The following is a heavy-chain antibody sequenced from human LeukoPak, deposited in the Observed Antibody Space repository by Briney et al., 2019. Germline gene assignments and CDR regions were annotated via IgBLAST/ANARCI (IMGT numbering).Heavy chain of an antibody. CDR1: GFTFSSSW. Sequence: PGGSLRLSCAASGFTFSSSWMHWVRQAPGKGPMWASRINSDGSVTNYVDSVKGRFTISRDNAKNTVYLQMNSLRAEDTAVYYCVKWDWGGGQGTLVTVSS. J-gene: IGHJ4*02. V-gene: IGHV3-74*01. CDR2: INSDGSVT. D-gene: IGHD1-26*01. CDR3: VKWDWG.